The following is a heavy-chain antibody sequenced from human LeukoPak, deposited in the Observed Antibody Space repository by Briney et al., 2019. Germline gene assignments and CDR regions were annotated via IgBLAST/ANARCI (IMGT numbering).Heavy chain of an antibody. J-gene: IGHJ4*02. Sequence: GASVKVSCKASGFTFTTSAVQWVRQLRGKRLEWKGWIVVGSGNTNYAQKFQERVTITRDMSTSTAYMELSSLRSEDTAVYYCFYCSSTSCYTDYWGQGTLVTVSS. CDR2: IVVGSGNT. V-gene: IGHV1-58*01. CDR1: GFTFTTSA. D-gene: IGHD2-2*02. CDR3: FYCSSTSCYTDY.